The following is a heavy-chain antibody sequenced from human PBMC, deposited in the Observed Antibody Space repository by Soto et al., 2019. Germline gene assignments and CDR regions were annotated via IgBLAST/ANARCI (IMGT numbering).Heavy chain of an antibody. J-gene: IGHJ4*02. CDR3: ARSYWLGDRSGYHHPFDY. V-gene: IGHV4-30-4*01. D-gene: IGHD3-22*01. CDR2: FYHSGST. Sequence: QSPGRGLEWIGHFYHSGSTYYNPSLRSRASISNDLSKNQFFLELSSVTGADTAVYFCARSYWLGDRSGYHHPFDYWGKGTLVTVS.